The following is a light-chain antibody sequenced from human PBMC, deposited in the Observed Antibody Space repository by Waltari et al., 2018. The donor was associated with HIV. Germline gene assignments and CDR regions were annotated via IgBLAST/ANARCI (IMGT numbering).Light chain of an antibody. Sequence: QSALTQPASVSGSPGQSITISCTGTSSDVGGYNYVSWYQQHPGKAPRLMIYEVSYRPSGVSNRFPGPKSGNTASLTISGLQAEDEADYYCSSYTSTSTVFGGGTKLTVL. CDR3: SSYTSTSTV. CDR1: SSDVGGYNY. CDR2: EVS. V-gene: IGLV2-14*01. J-gene: IGLJ3*02.